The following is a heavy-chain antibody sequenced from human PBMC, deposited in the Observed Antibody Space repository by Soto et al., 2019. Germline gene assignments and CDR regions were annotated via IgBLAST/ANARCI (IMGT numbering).Heavy chain of an antibody. CDR3: AKEPPSTRDYYDSSGTGVVDY. V-gene: IGHV3-23*04. D-gene: IGHD3-22*01. CDR2: ISGSGGST. CDR1: GFTFRSYS. Sequence: EVQLVESAGGLVKPGGSLRLSCAASGFTFRSYSMNWVRQAPGKGLEWVSAISGSGGSTYYADSVKGRFTISRDNSKNTLYLQMNSLRAEDTAVYYCAKEPPSTRDYYDSSGTGVVDYWGQGTLVTVSS. J-gene: IGHJ4*02.